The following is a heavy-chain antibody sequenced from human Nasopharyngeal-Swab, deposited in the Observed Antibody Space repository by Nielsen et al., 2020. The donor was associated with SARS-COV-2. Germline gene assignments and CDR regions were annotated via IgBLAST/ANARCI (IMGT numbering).Heavy chain of an antibody. CDR3: ASPGVGYSSNWYQFDF. V-gene: IGHV5-51*01. CDR2: IYPDDSDV. D-gene: IGHD6-13*01. CDR1: GYTLNSYW. Sequence: GGSLRLSCQASGYTLNSYWIGWVRQMPGKGLEWMGIIYPDDSDVRYSPSFQGQVTISADKSISTAYLQWSSLKASDTAMYFCASPGVGYSSNWYQFDFWGQGALVTVSS. J-gene: IGHJ4*02.